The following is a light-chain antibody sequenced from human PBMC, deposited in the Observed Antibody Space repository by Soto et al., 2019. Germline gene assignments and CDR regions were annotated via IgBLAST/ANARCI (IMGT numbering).Light chain of an antibody. CDR3: QQFASYPLT. V-gene: IGKV3-15*01. CDR1: QSVSSN. J-gene: IGKJ4*01. CDR2: GAT. Sequence: EIVMTHSPATLSVSPCERATLSFSASQSVSSNLAWYQQKPGQAPRLLIHGATTRATGIPARFSGSGSGTDFTLTISSLEAEDFGVYYCQQFASYPLTFGGGTKVDIK.